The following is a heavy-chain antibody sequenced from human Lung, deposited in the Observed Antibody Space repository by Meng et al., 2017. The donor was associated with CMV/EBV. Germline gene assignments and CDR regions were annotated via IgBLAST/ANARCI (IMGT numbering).Heavy chain of an antibody. Sequence: SVKVSXKASGGTFSSYALSWVRQAPGQGLEWTGGIIPILGITNYAQKFQDRVTITADKSPSSAYMELSSLRFEDTAVYYCARVQQLVRCWYTMDVWGQGTXVTVSS. CDR3: ARVQQLVRCWYTMDV. D-gene: IGHD6-6*01. V-gene: IGHV1-69*10. CDR2: IIPILGIT. CDR1: GGTFSSYA. J-gene: IGHJ6*02.